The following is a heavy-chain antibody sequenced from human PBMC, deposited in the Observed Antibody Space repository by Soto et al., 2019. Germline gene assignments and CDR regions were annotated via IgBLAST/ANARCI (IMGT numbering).Heavy chain of an antibody. V-gene: IGHV3-64*04. CDR3: AKDQQHYTLSYYYGMDV. CDR1: GFTFSSYA. Sequence: PGGSLRLSCSASGFTFSSYAMHWVRQAPGKGLEYVAAITSNGGSTYYADSVKGRFTISRDNSKNTLYLQMNSLRAEDAAVYYCAKDQQHYTLSYYYGMDVWGQGTTVTVSS. J-gene: IGHJ6*02. CDR2: ITSNGGST. D-gene: IGHD6-13*01.